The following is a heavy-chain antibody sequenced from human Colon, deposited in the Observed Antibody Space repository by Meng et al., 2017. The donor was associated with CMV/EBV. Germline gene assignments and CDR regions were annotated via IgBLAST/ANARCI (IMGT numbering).Heavy chain of an antibody. V-gene: IGHV4-30-4*08. D-gene: IGHD3-3*01. J-gene: IGHJ4*02. Sequence: QVQLQESGPGLVKPSQTLSLTCTVSGGSITSDNYFWAWIRQPPGKTLEWIGYISHSGTTYYSPSLESRVSMSRDTSKNQFSLKLTSVRAADTAVYYCARHRGYDRNWGQGTLVTVSS. CDR1: GGSITSDNYF. CDR2: ISHSGTT. CDR3: ARHRGYDRN.